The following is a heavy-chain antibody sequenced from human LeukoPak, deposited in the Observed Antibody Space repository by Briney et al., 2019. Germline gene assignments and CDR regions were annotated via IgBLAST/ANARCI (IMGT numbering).Heavy chain of an antibody. Sequence: GGSLRLSCAASGFTFSDYYMSWIRQAPGKGLEWVSYISSSGSTIYYADSVKGRFTISRDNAKNSLYLQMNSLRAEDTAVYYCAKDHSSGWQDKYFQHWGQGTLVAVSS. CDR3: AKDHSSGWQDKYFQH. J-gene: IGHJ1*01. D-gene: IGHD6-19*01. V-gene: IGHV3-11*01. CDR1: GFTFSDYY. CDR2: ISSSGSTI.